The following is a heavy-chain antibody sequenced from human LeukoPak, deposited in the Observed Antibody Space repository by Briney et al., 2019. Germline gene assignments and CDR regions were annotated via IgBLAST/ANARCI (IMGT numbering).Heavy chain of an antibody. Sequence: PSETLSLTCAVYGGSFSGYYWSWIRQPPGKGLEWIGEINHSGSTNYNPSLKSRVTISVDTSKNQFSLKLSSVTAADTAVYYCARVIAVAGTGTFDYWGQGTLVTASS. D-gene: IGHD6-19*01. CDR1: GGSFSGYY. CDR2: INHSGST. V-gene: IGHV4-34*01. CDR3: ARVIAVAGTGTFDY. J-gene: IGHJ4*02.